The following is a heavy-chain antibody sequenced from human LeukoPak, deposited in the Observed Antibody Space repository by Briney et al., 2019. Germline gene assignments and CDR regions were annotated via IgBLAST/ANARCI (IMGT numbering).Heavy chain of an antibody. CDR1: GYTFTGYY. D-gene: IGHD6-13*01. V-gene: IGHV1-2*02. Sequence: ASVKVSCKASGYTFTGYYMHWVRQAPGQGLEWMGWINPNSGGTYYAQKFQGRVTMTSDTSISTAYMELSRLRSDGTAVYYCAKSIAAAGTTDYWGQGTLVTVSS. CDR2: INPNSGGT. J-gene: IGHJ4*02. CDR3: AKSIAAAGTTDY.